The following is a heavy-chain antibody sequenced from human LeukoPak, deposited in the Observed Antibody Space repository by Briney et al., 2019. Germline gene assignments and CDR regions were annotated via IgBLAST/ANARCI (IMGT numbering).Heavy chain of an antibody. Sequence: SETLSLTCTVSSDSISSYYWSWIRQPPGKGLEWIGYIYYSGSTNCNPSLKSRVSISVDTSKNQFSLELTSVTAADTAVYYCARGYGRMSLVRGVPNWFDFWGQGTLVTVSS. D-gene: IGHD3-10*01. CDR2: IYYSGST. J-gene: IGHJ5*01. CDR3: ARGYGRMSLVRGVPNWFDF. CDR1: SDSISSYY. V-gene: IGHV4-59*12.